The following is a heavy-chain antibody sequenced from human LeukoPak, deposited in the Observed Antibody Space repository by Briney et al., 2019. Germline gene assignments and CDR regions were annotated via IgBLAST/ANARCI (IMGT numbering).Heavy chain of an antibody. D-gene: IGHD3-22*01. J-gene: IGHJ3*02. Sequence: GGSLRLSCAASGFTFSDYFMTWIRQAPGKGLEWVSYISGSGSNKYYADSVKGRFTISRDNAKNSLYLQMNSLRAEDTAVYYCARDYYYDSSGYYGAFDIWGQGTMVTVSS. CDR3: ARDYYYDSSGYYGAFDI. CDR1: GFTFSDYF. V-gene: IGHV3-11*04. CDR2: ISGSGSNK.